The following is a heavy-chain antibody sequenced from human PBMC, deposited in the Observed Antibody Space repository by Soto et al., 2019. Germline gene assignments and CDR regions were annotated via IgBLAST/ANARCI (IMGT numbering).Heavy chain of an antibody. Sequence: GGSLRLSCAASGFTFSSYGMHWVRQAPGKGLEWVAVISYDGSNKYYADSVKGRFTISRDNSKNTLYLQMNSLRAEDTAVYYCAKEGGTDYYDSSGYSRALDYWGQGTLVTVSS. J-gene: IGHJ4*02. D-gene: IGHD3-22*01. CDR1: GFTFSSYG. CDR3: AKEGGTDYYDSSGYSRALDY. CDR2: ISYDGSNK. V-gene: IGHV3-30*18.